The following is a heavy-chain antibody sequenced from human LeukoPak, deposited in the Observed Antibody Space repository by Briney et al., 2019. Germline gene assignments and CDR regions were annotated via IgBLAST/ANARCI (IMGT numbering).Heavy chain of an antibody. J-gene: IGHJ3*02. CDR2: MNPNSGNT. Sequence: ASVKVSCKASGYTFTSYDINRVRQATGQGLEWMGWMNPNSGNTGYAQKFQGRITMTRNTSISTAYMELSSLRSEDTAVYYCARGRGYKRAFDIWGQGTMVTVSS. CDR3: ARGRGYKRAFDI. V-gene: IGHV1-8*01. D-gene: IGHD5-24*01. CDR1: GYTFTSYD.